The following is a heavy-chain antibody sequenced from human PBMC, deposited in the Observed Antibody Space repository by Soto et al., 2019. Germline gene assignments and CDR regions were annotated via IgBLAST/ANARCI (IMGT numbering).Heavy chain of an antibody. CDR3: ARFSARNYDFWSGYYTNWFDP. D-gene: IGHD3-3*01. CDR1: GGSISSYY. CDR2: IYYSGST. J-gene: IGHJ5*02. V-gene: IGHV4-59*08. Sequence: TSETLSLTCTVSGGSISSYYWSWIRQPPGKGLEWIGYIYYSGSTNYNPSLKSRVTISVDTSKNQFSLKLSSVTAADTAVYYCARFSARNYDFWSGYYTNWFDPWGRGTLVTVSS.